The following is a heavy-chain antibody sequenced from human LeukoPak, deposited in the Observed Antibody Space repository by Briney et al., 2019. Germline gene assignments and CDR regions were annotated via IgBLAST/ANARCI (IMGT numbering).Heavy chain of an antibody. Sequence: PWGSLTLSCAASGFTVSSNYMSWVCQAPGKGLEWVSVIYSGGSTYYADSLKGRFTISRHNSKNTLYLQMNSLRAEDTAVYYCARGLRGSSWYYFDYWGRGTVDTVSS. CDR3: ARGLRGSSWYYFDY. V-gene: IGHV3-53*04. CDR1: GFTVSSNY. J-gene: IGHJ4*02. D-gene: IGHD6-13*01. CDR2: IYSGGST.